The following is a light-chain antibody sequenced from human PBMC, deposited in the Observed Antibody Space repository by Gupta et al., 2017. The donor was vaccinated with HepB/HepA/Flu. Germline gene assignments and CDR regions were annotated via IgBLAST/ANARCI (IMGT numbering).Light chain of an antibody. V-gene: IGLV3-21*03. CDR1: NIGSKS. CDR2: DDR. Sequence: SYVLTQPPSVSVAPGKTATITCGENNIGSKSVHWYQQKPGQAPVLVVYDDRDRPLGIPERFSGSNPGNTATLTISRVEAGDEADYYCQVWDGDSDHYVFGTGTKVTVL. CDR3: QVWDGDSDHYV. J-gene: IGLJ1*01.